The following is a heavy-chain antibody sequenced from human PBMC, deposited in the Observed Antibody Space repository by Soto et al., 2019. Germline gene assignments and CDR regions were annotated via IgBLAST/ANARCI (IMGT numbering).Heavy chain of an antibody. CDR3: ASTIAAAGGRRYFDL. J-gene: IGHJ2*01. CDR2: ISSSSSYT. V-gene: IGHV3-11*05. Sequence: QVQLVESGGGLVKPGGSLRLSCAASGFTFSDYYMSWIRQAPGKGLEWISYISSSSSYTNYADSVKGRFTISRDNAKNSLYLQMNSLRDEDTAVYYCASTIAAAGGRRYFDLWGRGTPVTVSS. CDR1: GFTFSDYY. D-gene: IGHD6-13*01.